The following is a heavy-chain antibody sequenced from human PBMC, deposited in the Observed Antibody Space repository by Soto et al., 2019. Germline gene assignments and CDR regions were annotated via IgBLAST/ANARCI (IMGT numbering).Heavy chain of an antibody. Sequence: QVQLVQSGAEVQKPGSSVKVSCKASGGTFSSYAISWVRQAPGQGLEWMGGIIPIFGTANYAQKFQGRVTITADESTSTAYMELSSLRFDDTAVYLCARDPGYSYGVFDYWGPGTLVTASS. D-gene: IGHD5-18*01. CDR1: GGTFSSYA. J-gene: IGHJ4*02. CDR3: ARDPGYSYGVFDY. V-gene: IGHV1-69*01. CDR2: IIPIFGTA.